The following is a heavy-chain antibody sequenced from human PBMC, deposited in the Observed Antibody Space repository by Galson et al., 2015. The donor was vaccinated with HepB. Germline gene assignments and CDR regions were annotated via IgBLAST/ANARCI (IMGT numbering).Heavy chain of an antibody. V-gene: IGHV6-1*01. J-gene: IGHJ3*02. CDR1: GDSVSSKVAA. CDR3: ARIYDFWSGDRSALEAFDI. D-gene: IGHD3-3*01. CDR2: IRYRSKWYN. Sequence: CAISGDSVSSKVAAWHWIRQSPSRGLEWLGRIRYRSKWYNDYAESVKSRIIINPDTSKNQLSLQLNSVTPEDTGIYYCARIYDFWSGDRSALEAFDIWGQGTKVTV.